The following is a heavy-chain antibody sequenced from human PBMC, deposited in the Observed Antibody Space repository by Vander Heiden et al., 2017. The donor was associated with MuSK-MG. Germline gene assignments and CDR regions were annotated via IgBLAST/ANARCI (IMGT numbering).Heavy chain of an antibody. D-gene: IGHD3-10*01. Sequence: HVQLQESGPGLVKPSQTLSLTCTVSGGSISSGGYYWSWIRQRPGKGLEGIGYIYYSGSTYYNPSLRSRVTRSVDTSKNQFSLKLSSVTAADTAVYYCARAFYGSGSYYRGGYYYYGMDVWGQGTTVTVSS. J-gene: IGHJ6*02. CDR3: ARAFYGSGSYYRGGYYYYGMDV. CDR2: IYYSGST. CDR1: GGSISSGGYY. V-gene: IGHV4-31*03.